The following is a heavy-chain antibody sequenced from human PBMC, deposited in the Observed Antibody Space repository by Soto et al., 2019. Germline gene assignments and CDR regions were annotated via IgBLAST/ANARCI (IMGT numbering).Heavy chain of an antibody. CDR3: AKDFTEGTMNLNLLFDY. CDR1: GFTFSSYG. CDR2: ISYDGSNK. Sequence: GGSLRLSCAASGFTFSSYGMHWVRQAPGKGLEWVAVISYDGSNKYYADSVKGRFTISRDNSKNTLYLQMNSLRAEDTAVYYCAKDFTEGTMNLNLLFDYWGQGTLVTVSS. J-gene: IGHJ4*02. V-gene: IGHV3-30*18. D-gene: IGHD1-26*01.